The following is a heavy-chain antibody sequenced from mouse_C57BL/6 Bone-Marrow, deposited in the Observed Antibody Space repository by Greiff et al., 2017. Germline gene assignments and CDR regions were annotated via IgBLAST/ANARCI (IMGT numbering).Heavy chain of an antibody. CDR3: ARRAPAYGSYYFDY. D-gene: IGHD1-1*01. CDR1: GYTFTDYN. V-gene: IGHV1-18*01. Sequence: EVQLQQSGPELVKPGASVKIPCKASGYTFTDYNMDWVKQSHGKSLEWIGDINPNNGGTIYNQKFKGKATLTVDKSSSTAYMELRSLTSEDTAVYYCARRAPAYGSYYFDYWGQGTTLTVSS. CDR2: INPNNGGT. J-gene: IGHJ2*01.